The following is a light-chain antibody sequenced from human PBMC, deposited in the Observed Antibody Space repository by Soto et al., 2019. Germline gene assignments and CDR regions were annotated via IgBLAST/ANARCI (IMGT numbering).Light chain of an antibody. Sequence: DIGLTQSPSTLSLSPWERATLSCMASQTVSSSLACYQHRPGQAPSLLIYDASHMATGIPARFSGSGSGTDFTLTISSLEREDFAVYYCQQTSNCPKTFGQGTKVDIK. CDR2: DAS. CDR1: QTVSSS. J-gene: IGKJ1*01. CDR3: QQTSNCPKT. V-gene: IGKV3-11*01.